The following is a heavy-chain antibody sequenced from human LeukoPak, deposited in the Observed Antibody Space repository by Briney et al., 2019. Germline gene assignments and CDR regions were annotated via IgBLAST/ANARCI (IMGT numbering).Heavy chain of an antibody. CDR2: IYYSGST. CDR1: GGSISSGGYY. J-gene: IGHJ3*02. V-gene: IGHV4-31*03. Sequence: PSQTLSLTCTVSGGSISSGGYYWSWIRQHPGKGLEWIGYIYYSGSTYYNPSLKSRVTISVDTSKNQFSLKLSSVTAADTAVYYCARDRPWSAVTTSAFDIWGQGTMVTVSS. D-gene: IGHD4-17*01. CDR3: ARDRPWSAVTTSAFDI.